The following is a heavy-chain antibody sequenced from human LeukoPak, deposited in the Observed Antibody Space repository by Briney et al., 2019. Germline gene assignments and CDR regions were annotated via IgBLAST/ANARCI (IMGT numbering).Heavy chain of an antibody. D-gene: IGHD6-13*01. V-gene: IGHV4-4*07. CDR1: GGSISSYY. J-gene: IGHJ4*02. CDR2: IYTSGST. CDR3: ARVLQGAAAGIYYFDY. Sequence: PSETLSLTCTVSGGSISSYYWSWIRQPAAKGLEWIGRIYTSGSTNYNPSLKSRVTMSVDTSKNQFSLKLSSVTAADTAVYYCARVLQGAAAGIYYFDYWGQGTLVTVSS.